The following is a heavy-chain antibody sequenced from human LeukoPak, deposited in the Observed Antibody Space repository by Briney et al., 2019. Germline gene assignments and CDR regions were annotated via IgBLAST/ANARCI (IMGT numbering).Heavy chain of an antibody. Sequence: SVKVSCKASGGTFSSYAISWVRQAPGQGLEWMGGIIPIFGTANYAQKFQGRVTIAADESTSTAYMELSSLRSEDTAVYYCARRTGLSGLVDYWGQGTLVTVSS. J-gene: IGHJ4*02. V-gene: IGHV1-69*01. CDR3: ARRTGLSGLVDY. D-gene: IGHD3/OR15-3a*01. CDR1: GGTFSSYA. CDR2: IIPIFGTA.